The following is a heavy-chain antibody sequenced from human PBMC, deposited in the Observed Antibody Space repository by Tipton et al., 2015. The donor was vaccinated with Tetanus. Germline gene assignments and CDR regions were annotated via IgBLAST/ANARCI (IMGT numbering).Heavy chain of an antibody. V-gene: IGHV4-39*02. CDR3: ARDVQGPYNYYMAV. Sequence: TLSLTCIVSGDSISTSTYYWGWIRQSPGKGLEWIGSTYHSGSTYYNPSLKSRVTISVDTSGNQFSLSLSSVTAADTAVYYCARDVQGPYNYYMAVWGKGTTVTVSS. CDR2: TYHSGST. J-gene: IGHJ6*03. CDR1: GDSISTSTYY.